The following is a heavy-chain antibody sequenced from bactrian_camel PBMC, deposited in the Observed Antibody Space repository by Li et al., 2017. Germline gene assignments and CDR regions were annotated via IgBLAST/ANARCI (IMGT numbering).Heavy chain of an antibody. Sequence: HVQLVESGGGSVQAGCSLRLSCAVTGMRDSKFCMAWFRQAPGKERVWVAIIARDGRPVLADSVNGRFTISRDNAKDTLYLQMNSLKIEDTAVYYCALGSSRQATMTARGKGTQVTVS. V-gene: IGHV3S53*01. D-gene: IGHD3*01. CDR1: GMRDSKFC. J-gene: IGHJ4*01. CDR2: IARDGRP.